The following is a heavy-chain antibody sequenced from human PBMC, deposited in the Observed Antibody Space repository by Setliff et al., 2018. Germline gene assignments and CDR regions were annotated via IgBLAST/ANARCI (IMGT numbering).Heavy chain of an antibody. Sequence: PSETLSLTCAVSGDSISSGNWWSWVRQPPEKGLEWIGEINHSGNTKYNPSLKSRVTISVDKSTNQFCLTLNSVTSADTAVYYCVRTDYSDGRYSMDVWGKGTTVTVSS. J-gene: IGHJ6*03. CDR3: VRTDYSDGRYSMDV. V-gene: IGHV4-4*02. CDR1: GDSISSGNW. D-gene: IGHD6-19*01. CDR2: INHSGNT.